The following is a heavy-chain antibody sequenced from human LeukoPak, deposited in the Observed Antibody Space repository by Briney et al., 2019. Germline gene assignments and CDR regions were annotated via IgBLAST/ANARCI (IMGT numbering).Heavy chain of an antibody. V-gene: IGHV1-8*01. CDR1: GYTFTSYD. J-gene: IGHJ4*02. D-gene: IGHD5-24*01. CDR3: ARGVRWLQLDY. CDR2: MNPNSGNT. Sequence: GASVKVSCKASGYTFTSYDINWVRQATGQGLEWMGWMNPNSGNTNHAQKLQGRVTMTTDTSTSTAYMELRSLRSDDTAVYYCARGVRWLQLDYWGQGTLVTVSS.